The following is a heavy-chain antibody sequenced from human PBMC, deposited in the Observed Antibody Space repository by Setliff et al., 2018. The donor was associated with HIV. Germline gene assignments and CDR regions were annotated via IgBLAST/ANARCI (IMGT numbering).Heavy chain of an antibody. CDR2: INWNGGST. CDR1: GFTFDDYG. CDR3: AREGYGSGSYYLYYYYMDV. Sequence: LRLSCAASGFTFDDYGMSWVRQAPGKGLEWVSGINWNGGSTGYADSVKGRFTISRDNAENSLYLQMNSLRAEDTALYYCAREGYGSGSYYLYYYYMDVWGKGTTVTVS. D-gene: IGHD3-10*01. J-gene: IGHJ6*03. V-gene: IGHV3-20*04.